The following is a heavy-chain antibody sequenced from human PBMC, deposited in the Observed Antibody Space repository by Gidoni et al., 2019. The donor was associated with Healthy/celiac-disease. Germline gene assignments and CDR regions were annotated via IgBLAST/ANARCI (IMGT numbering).Heavy chain of an antibody. V-gene: IGHV3-21*01. CDR2: ISSSSSYI. CDR3: ARDPFDSSGYYW. D-gene: IGHD3-22*01. J-gene: IGHJ4*02. CDR1: GFTFSSYS. Sequence: EVQLVESGGGLVKPGGSLRLSCAASGFTFSSYSMNWVRQAPGKGLEWVSSISSSSSYIYYADSVKGRFTISRDNAKNSLYLQMNSLRAEDTAVYYCARDPFDSSGYYWWGQGTLVTVSS.